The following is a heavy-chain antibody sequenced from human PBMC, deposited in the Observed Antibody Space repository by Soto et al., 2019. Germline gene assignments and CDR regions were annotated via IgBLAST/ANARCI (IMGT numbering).Heavy chain of an antibody. CDR1: VDTFTSYG. J-gene: IGHJ6*02. CDR2: ISAYNGNT. D-gene: IGHD2-8*01. CDR3: ARGDSTDCSNGVCSFFYNHDMDV. V-gene: IGHV1-18*01. Sequence: ASVKVSCKASVDTFTSYGSSWVRQAPSQWLYCMVWISAYNGNTNYAQKLQGRVTMTTDTSTSTAYMELRSLRSDDTAVYYCARGDSTDCSNGVCSFFYNHDMDVWGQGTTVTVSS.